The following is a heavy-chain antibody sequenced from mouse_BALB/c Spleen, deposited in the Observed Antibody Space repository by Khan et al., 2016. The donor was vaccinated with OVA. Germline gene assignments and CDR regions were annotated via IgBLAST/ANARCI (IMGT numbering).Heavy chain of an antibody. CDR1: GYTFSSYW. J-gene: IGHJ1*01. CDR3: ARYGNHWYFDV. V-gene: IGHV1-9*01. D-gene: IGHD2-1*01. CDR2: ILPGSVNT. Sequence: VQLQESGTDLMKPGASVKISCKATGYTFSSYWIEWVKQRPGHGLEWIGEILPGSVNTNYNEKFKGKATFTADTSSNTAYMQLSSLTSEDSAVYYCARYGNHWYFDVWGAGTTVTVSS.